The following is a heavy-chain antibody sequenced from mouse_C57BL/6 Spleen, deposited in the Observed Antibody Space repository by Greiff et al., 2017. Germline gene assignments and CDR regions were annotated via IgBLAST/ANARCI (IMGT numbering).Heavy chain of an antibody. V-gene: IGHV1-76*01. CDR3: ARYLGPESYIDY. Sequence: VQLQQPGAELVRPGASVKLSCKASGYTFTDYYINWVKQRPGQGLEWIARIYPGSGNTYYNEKFKGKATLTAEKSSSTAYMQLSSLTSEDSAVYFCARYLGPESYIDYWGQGTSLTVSS. D-gene: IGHD4-1*01. CDR1: GYTFTDYY. J-gene: IGHJ2*02. CDR2: IYPGSGNT.